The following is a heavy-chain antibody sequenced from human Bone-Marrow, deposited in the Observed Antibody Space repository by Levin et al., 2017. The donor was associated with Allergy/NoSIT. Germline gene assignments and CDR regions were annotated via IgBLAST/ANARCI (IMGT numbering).Heavy chain of an antibody. V-gene: IGHV1-18*01. D-gene: IGHD1-26*01. J-gene: IGHJ4*02. CDR1: GYSFINYS. Sequence: ASVKVSCKASGYSFINYSLSWVRQAPGQGLEWMGWISPYNGNKNLAQKFHDRVTLTTETYTTSAYMELRSLRSDDTAVYYCARTFEGWSGSDYHFYFDHWGQGTLVTVSS. CDR2: ISPYNGNK. CDR3: ARTFEGWSGSDYHFYFDH.